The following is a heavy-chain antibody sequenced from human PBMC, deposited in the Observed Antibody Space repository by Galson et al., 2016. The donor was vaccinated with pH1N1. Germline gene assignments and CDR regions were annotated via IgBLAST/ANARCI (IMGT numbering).Heavy chain of an antibody. J-gene: IGHJ4*02. CDR1: GDTFRTHT. V-gene: IGHV1-69*08. D-gene: IGHD6-6*01. CDR2: ITPAFGTA. Sequence: SVKVSCKASGDTFRTHTFNWVRQAPGQGLEWMGRITPAFGTADYAQKFQGRVAVTADKSTSTVYMEMLSLKSDDTAVYHCVGGGQLVRYFDFWGQGTLVVVSS. CDR3: VGGGQLVRYFDF.